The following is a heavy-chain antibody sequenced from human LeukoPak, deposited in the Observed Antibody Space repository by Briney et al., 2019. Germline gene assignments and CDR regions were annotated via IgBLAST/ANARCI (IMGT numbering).Heavy chain of an antibody. CDR1: GFTFSSYA. CDR2: ISSNGGST. Sequence: GGSLRLSCAASGFTFSSYAMHWVRQAPGKGLEYVSAISSNGGSTYYANSVKGRFTISRDNSKNTLYLQMGSLRAEDMAVYYCARDDRDGYNFFDYWGQGTLVTVSS. D-gene: IGHD5-24*01. J-gene: IGHJ4*02. CDR3: ARDDRDGYNFFDY. V-gene: IGHV3-64*01.